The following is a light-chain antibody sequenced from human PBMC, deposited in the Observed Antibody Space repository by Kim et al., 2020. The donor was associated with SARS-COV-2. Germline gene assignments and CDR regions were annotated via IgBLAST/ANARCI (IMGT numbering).Light chain of an antibody. V-gene: IGLV3-27*01. CDR1: VLAKKY. CDR2: KDS. J-gene: IGLJ3*02. CDR3: YSAADKKQM. Sequence: SVSPGQTARLTCSGDVLAKKYVRWFQQKPGQAPVLLIYKDSERPSEIPERFSGSSSGTTVILTISGALLEDEADYYCYSAADKKQMFGGGTRLTVL.